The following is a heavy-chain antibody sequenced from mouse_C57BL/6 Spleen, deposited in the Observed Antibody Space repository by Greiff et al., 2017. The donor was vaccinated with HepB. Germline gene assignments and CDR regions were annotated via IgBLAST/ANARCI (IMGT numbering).Heavy chain of an antibody. Sequence: QVQLKQSGAELVRPGTSVKVSCKASGYAFTNYLIEWVKQRPGQGLEWIGVINPGSGGTNYNEKFKGKATLTADKASSTAYMQLSSLTSEDSAVYFCAREGYYGSKAGFDYWGQGTTLTVSS. J-gene: IGHJ2*01. D-gene: IGHD1-1*01. CDR2: INPGSGGT. CDR3: AREGYYGSKAGFDY. CDR1: GYAFTNYL. V-gene: IGHV1-54*01.